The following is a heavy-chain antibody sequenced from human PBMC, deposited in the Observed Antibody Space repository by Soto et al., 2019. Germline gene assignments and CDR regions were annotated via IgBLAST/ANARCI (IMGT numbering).Heavy chain of an antibody. CDR2: INWNSGSI. J-gene: IGHJ1*01. Sequence: GGSLRLSCTASGFTFDDYAMHWVRQVPGKGLEWVSGINWNSGSIGYADSVKGRFAISRDNAKNSLHLQMNSLRAEDTAFYYCVKDESINWYSGHFRHWGQGTLVTVSS. CDR1: GFTFDDYA. V-gene: IGHV3-9*01. CDR3: VKDESINWYSGHFRH. D-gene: IGHD6-13*01.